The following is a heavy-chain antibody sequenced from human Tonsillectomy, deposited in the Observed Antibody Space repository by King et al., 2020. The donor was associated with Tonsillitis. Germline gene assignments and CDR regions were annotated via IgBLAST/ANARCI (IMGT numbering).Heavy chain of an antibody. V-gene: IGHV3-7*03. CDR2: VQKDGGGK. CDR3: AKTSESDRWLPDY. CDR1: GFTFSTYW. Sequence: VQLVESGGGLIQPGGSLRLSCAASGFTFSTYWMGWVRQAPGKGPEWVAIVQKDGGGKYYVDSLKGRFAISRDKSKNSLYLQMNSLRAEDTGVYYCAKTSESDRWLPDYWGQGTLVTVSS. D-gene: IGHD5-24*01. J-gene: IGHJ4*02.